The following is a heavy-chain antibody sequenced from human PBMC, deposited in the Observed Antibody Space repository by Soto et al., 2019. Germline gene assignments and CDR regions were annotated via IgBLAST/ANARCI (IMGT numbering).Heavy chain of an antibody. D-gene: IGHD3-10*01. J-gene: IGHJ6*02. CDR1: GGSFSGYY. CDR2: INHSGST. Sequence: SETLSLTCAVYGGSFSGYYWSWIRQPPGKGLEWIGEINHSGSTNYNPSLKSRVTISVDTSKNQFSLKLSSVTAADTAVYYCARLLPRGGYYYYGMDVWGQGTTVTVSS. CDR3: ARLLPRGGYYYYGMDV. V-gene: IGHV4-34*01.